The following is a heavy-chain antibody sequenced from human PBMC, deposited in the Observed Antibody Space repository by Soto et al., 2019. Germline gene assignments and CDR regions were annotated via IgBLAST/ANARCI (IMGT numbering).Heavy chain of an antibody. V-gene: IGHV3-23*01. D-gene: IGHD7-27*01. CDR3: AKDLTGGSGHGYLFDY. CDR1: GFTFSTYD. CDR2: ISATSDDT. J-gene: IGHJ4*02. Sequence: WGTLRLYGSASGFTFSTYDMSWVRQAPGKGLEWVSPISATSDDTYYADSVRGRFTISRDNSQNTLYLQVHSLSAEDTAIYYCAKDLTGGSGHGYLFDYWGQGALVTVSS.